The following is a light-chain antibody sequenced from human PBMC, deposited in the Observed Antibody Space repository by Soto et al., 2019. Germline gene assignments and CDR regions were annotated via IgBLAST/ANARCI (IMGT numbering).Light chain of an antibody. J-gene: IGKJ4*01. CDR3: QQYHNSPLT. V-gene: IGKV3-15*01. Sequence: EEVMTQSPATLSVSPGERATLSCRASQSISSNLAWYQQKPGQAPRLLIYGASTRATGIPARFSGSGSGTDCTLTISRLYSEGFAVYYGQQYHNSPLTFGGGTQVDLK. CDR1: QSISSN. CDR2: GAS.